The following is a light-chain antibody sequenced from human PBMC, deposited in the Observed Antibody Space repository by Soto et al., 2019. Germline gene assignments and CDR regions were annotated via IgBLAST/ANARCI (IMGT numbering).Light chain of an antibody. CDR1: SSDIGIYKY. J-gene: IGLJ1*01. CDR3: SSYTTTTNVRFV. CDR2: EVT. V-gene: IGLV2-14*01. Sequence: QSALTQPASVSGSPGQSIAISCTGSSSDIGIYKYVSWYQQHPGKVPKLIIYEVTNRPSGVSNRFSGSKSANTASLTISGLQAEDEAFYYCSSYTTTTNVRFVFGTGTKLTVL.